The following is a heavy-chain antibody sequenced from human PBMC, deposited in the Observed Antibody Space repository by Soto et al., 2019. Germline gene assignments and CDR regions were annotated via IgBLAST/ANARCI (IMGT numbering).Heavy chain of an antibody. V-gene: IGHV6-1*01. D-gene: IGHD3-22*01. J-gene: IGHJ1*01. Sequence: PSLTCAISGDSVSSNSAAWNWIRQSPSRGLEWLGRTYYRSKWYNDYAVSVKSRITINPDTSKNQFSLQLNSVTPEDTAVYYCARGGEAYYYDSSGHYGGYFQHWGQGTLVTVSS. CDR3: ARGGEAYYYDSSGHYGGYFQH. CDR1: GDSVSSNSAA. CDR2: TYYRSKWYN.